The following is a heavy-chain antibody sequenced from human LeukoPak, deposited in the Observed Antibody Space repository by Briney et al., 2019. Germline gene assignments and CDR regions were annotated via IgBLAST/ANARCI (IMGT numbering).Heavy chain of an antibody. V-gene: IGHV4-59*12. D-gene: IGHD6-19*01. CDR1: GGSISSYY. CDR3: ARDGSVAGLFDY. CDR2: IYYSGST. J-gene: IGHJ4*02. Sequence: SETLSLTCTVSGGSISSYYWSWIRQPPGKALEWLGYIYYSGSTNYNPSLKSRVTISVDTSKNQFSLQLNSVTPEDTAVYYCARDGSVAGLFDYWGQGTLVTVSS.